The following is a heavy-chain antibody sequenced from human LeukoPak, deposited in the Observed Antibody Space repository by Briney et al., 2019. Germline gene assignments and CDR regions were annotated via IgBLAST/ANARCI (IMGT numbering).Heavy chain of an antibody. Sequence: SETLSLTCTVSGGSISTYFWSWIRQPPGKGLEWIGYIHYTGSTNYNPSLKSRVTISVETSKNQFSLKLKSVTAADTAVYYCARGGYYGSGNDFRFDPWGQGTLVTVSS. CDR1: GGSISTYF. CDR3: ARGGYYGSGNDFRFDP. D-gene: IGHD3-10*01. J-gene: IGHJ5*02. CDR2: IHYTGST. V-gene: IGHV4-59*01.